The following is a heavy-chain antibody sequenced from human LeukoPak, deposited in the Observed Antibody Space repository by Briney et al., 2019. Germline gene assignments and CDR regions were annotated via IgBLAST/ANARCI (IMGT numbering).Heavy chain of an antibody. J-gene: IGHJ6*03. D-gene: IGHD5-18*01. V-gene: IGHV3-48*01. CDR3: ARVRIQLWEGYYMDV. CDR1: GFTFSSYS. Sequence: GGSLRLSCAASGFTFSSYSMNWVRQAPGKGLEWVSYISSSSSTIYYADSVKGRFTISRDNAKNSLYLQMNSLKAEDTAVYYCARVRIQLWEGYYMDVWGKGTTVTVSS. CDR2: ISSSSSTI.